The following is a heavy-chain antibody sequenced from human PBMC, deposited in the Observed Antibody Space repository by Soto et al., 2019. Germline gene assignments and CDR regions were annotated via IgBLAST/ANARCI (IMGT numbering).Heavy chain of an antibody. Sequence: QVQLVQSGAEVKKPGASVKVSCQASGYTFSYYRINWVRQAPGQGLEWMGWIDTSNGNTDYAQTFQDRVTMTADTSTSTSFMEVRSVRSDDTAVYYCARGWGHTSCDLEYWGQGTLVAGSS. J-gene: IGHJ4*02. CDR2: IDTSNGNT. CDR3: ARGWGHTSCDLEY. V-gene: IGHV1-18*01. D-gene: IGHD2-21*02. CDR1: GYTFSYYR.